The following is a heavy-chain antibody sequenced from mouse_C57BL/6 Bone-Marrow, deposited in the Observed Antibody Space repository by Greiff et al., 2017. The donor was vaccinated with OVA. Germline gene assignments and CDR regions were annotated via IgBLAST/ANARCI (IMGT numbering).Heavy chain of an antibody. Sequence: VHLVESGPELVKPGASVKISCKASGYTFTDYYINWVKQRPGQGLEWIGRIFPGSGSNYYHEKFKGKATLTVDKSSSTAYMVLSSLTAEDSAVYFCARSGFAYWGQGTLVTVSA. V-gene: IGHV1-75*01. CDR3: ARSGFAY. J-gene: IGHJ3*01. CDR2: IFPGSGSN. CDR1: GYTFTDYY.